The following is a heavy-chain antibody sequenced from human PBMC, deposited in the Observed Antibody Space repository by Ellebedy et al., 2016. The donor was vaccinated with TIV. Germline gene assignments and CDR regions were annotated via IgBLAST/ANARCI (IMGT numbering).Heavy chain of an antibody. Sequence: GSLRLSXTVSGGSISSYYWSWIRQPPGKGLEWIGYIYYSGSTNYNPSLKSRVTISVDTSKNQFSLKLSSVTAADTAVYYCARDGIGAFDIWGQGTMVTVSS. J-gene: IGHJ3*02. D-gene: IGHD1-26*01. V-gene: IGHV4-59*01. CDR3: ARDGIGAFDI. CDR2: IYYSGST. CDR1: GGSISSYY.